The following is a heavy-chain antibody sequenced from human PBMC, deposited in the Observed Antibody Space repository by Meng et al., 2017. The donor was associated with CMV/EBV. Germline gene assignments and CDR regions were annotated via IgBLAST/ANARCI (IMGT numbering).Heavy chain of an antibody. D-gene: IGHD3-3*01. V-gene: IGHV3-23*01. Sequence: GESLKISCAASGFTFSSYAMSWVRQAPGKGLEWVSAISGSGGSTYYADSVKGRFTISRDNSKNTLYLQLNSLRAEDTAVYYCAKWGNDFWSGYYPGHYFDYWGQGTLVTVSS. CDR2: ISGSGGST. J-gene: IGHJ4*02. CDR1: GFTFSSYA. CDR3: AKWGNDFWSGYYPGHYFDY.